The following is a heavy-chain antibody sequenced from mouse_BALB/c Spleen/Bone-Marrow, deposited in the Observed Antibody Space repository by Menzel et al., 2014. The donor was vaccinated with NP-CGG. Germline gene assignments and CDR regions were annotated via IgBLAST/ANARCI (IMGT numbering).Heavy chain of an antibody. CDR3: ASYASSPAYFAY. CDR2: IDPSDSET. D-gene: IGHD1-1*01. V-gene: IGHV1S127*01. CDR1: GYSFTTYW. J-gene: IGHJ3*01. Sequence: QVQLQQSGPQLVRPGASVKISCKASGYSFTTYWMHWVKQRPGQGLEWIGTIDPSDSETRLNQKFKDKATLTVDKSSSTAYMQLSSPTSEDSAVYYCASYASSPAYFAYWGQGTLVTVSA.